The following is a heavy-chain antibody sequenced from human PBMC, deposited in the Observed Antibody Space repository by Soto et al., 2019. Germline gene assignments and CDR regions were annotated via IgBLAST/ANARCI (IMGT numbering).Heavy chain of an antibody. D-gene: IGHD6-13*01. V-gene: IGHV1-2*04. CDR2: INPNSGGT. CDR3: ARDRGSSWYSYDFDI. J-gene: IGHJ3*02. CDR1: GYTFTGYY. Sequence: QVQLVQSGAEVKKPGASVKVSCKASGYTFTGYYMHWVRQAHGKGLERMGWINPNSGGTNYAEKLQGWVTITRDTSISTAYMELSRLRSDDTAVYYCARDRGSSWYSYDFDIWGQGTMVTVSS.